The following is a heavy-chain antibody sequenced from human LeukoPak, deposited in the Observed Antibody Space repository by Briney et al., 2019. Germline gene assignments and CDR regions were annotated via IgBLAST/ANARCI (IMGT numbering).Heavy chain of an antibody. CDR1: GFAFSNTG. Sequence: GGSLRLSCATSGFAFSNTGMTWVRQAPDRGLEWVSTISPTGEGTHHADSVKGRFTISRDNSKNTLSLFMDSLRADDTATYYCARDAGGAWPFDYWGQGTRVIVSS. J-gene: IGHJ4*02. CDR3: ARDAGGAWPFDY. CDR2: ISPTGEGT. D-gene: IGHD4-17*01. V-gene: IGHV3-23*01.